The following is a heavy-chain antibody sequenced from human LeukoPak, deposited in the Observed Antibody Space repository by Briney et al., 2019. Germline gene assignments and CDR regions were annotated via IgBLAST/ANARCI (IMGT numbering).Heavy chain of an antibody. J-gene: IGHJ5*02. Sequence: GESLKISCKGSGYSFTSYWIGWVRQMPGKGLEWMGIIYPGDSDTRYSPSFQGQVTISADKSISTAYLQWSSLKASDTAMYYCARHLGELFSDNWFDPWGQGTLVTVYS. D-gene: IGHD3-10*01. CDR1: GYSFTSYW. CDR2: IYPGDSDT. CDR3: ARHLGELFSDNWFDP. V-gene: IGHV5-51*01.